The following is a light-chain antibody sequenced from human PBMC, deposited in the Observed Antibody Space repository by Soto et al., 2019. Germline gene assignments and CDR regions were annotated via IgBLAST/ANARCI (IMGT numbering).Light chain of an antibody. CDR3: QQYGGSPRT. Sequence: EIVLTQSPGTLSLSLGERATLSCRASQSVSSKGAWYQQKPGQAPRVLIYGASSRATGIPARFGGSGSGTEFALTISILEPEDFAVYYCQQYGGSPRTFGPGTKLEI. CDR1: QSVSSK. J-gene: IGKJ2*01. V-gene: IGKV3-20*01. CDR2: GAS.